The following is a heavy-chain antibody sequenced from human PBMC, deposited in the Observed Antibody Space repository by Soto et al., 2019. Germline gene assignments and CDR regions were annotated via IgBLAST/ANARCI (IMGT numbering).Heavy chain of an antibody. CDR2: ISYDGSNK. CDR1: GFTFSSYA. D-gene: IGHD2-15*01. CDR3: ARDYGIVVVVAATPDY. Sequence: QVQLVESGGGVVQPGRSLRLSCAASGFTFSSYAMHWVRQAPGKGLEWVAVISYDGSNKYYADSVKGRFTNSRDNSKNTLYLQMNTLRAEDMAVYYCARDYGIVVVVAATPDYWGQGTLVTVSS. J-gene: IGHJ4*02. V-gene: IGHV3-30-3*01.